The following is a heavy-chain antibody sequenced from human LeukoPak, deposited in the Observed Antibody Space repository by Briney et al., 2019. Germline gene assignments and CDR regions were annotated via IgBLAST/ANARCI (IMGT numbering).Heavy chain of an antibody. J-gene: IGHJ4*02. CDR2: ISSSSSYI. CDR1: GFTFSSYS. V-gene: IGHV3-21*01. CDR3: ARVPSSTSLSIDY. D-gene: IGHD2-2*01. Sequence: GGSLRLSCAASGFTFSSYSMNWVRQAPGKGLEWVSSISSSSSYIYYADSVKGRFTISRDNAKNSLYLQMNSLRAEDTAVYYCARVPSSTSLSIDYWGQGTLVTVSS.